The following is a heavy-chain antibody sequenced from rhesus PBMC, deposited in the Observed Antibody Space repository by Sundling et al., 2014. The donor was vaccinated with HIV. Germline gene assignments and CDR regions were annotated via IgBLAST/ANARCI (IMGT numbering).Heavy chain of an antibody. CDR3: ARWRSGGDVLVLLGMAFFDY. Sequence: EVQLVESGGGVVQPGGSLRLSCVASGFTFDDYAMHWVRQAPGKRLEWVSHVSWSGDTTGYADSVKGRFIISRDNAKNSLYLQMNSLSAEDTAFYYCARWRSGGDVLVLLGMAFFDYWGQGVLVTVSP. J-gene: IGHJ4*01. D-gene: IGHD2-2*01. CDR2: VSWSGDTT. V-gene: IGHV3-67*01. CDR1: GFTFDDYA.